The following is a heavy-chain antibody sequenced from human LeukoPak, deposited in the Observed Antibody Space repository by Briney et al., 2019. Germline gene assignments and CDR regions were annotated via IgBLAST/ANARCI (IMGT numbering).Heavy chain of an antibody. V-gene: IGHV3-21*01. Sequence: GGSLRLSCAASGFTFSSYSMNWVRQAPGKGLEWVSSISGSGSYIYYAGSVKGRFTISRDNAKNSLYLQMNSLRAEDTAVYYCASSIATSLPPPLEYFQHWGQGTLVTVSS. J-gene: IGHJ1*01. CDR2: ISGSGSYI. CDR3: ASSIATSLPPPLEYFQH. D-gene: IGHD6-6*01. CDR1: GFTFSSYS.